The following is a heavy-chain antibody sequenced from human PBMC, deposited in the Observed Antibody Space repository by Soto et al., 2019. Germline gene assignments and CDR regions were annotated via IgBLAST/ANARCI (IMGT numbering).Heavy chain of an antibody. Sequence: GGSLRLSCAASGFTFGSYAMHWVRQVPGTGLEWVANIKADGSETYYVDSVRGRFTISRDNAKTSLYLQMNSLRAEDTAVYYCAKGGHIDFCGQGTLVTVSS. CDR1: GFTFGSYA. D-gene: IGHD3-16*01. CDR2: IKADGSET. J-gene: IGHJ4*02. V-gene: IGHV3-7*03. CDR3: AKGGHIDF.